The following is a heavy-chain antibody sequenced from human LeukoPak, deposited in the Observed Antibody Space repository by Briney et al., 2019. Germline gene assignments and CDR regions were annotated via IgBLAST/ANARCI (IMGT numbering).Heavy chain of an antibody. CDR3: ARGDSSGYYYFEY. CDR2: IYSGGST. V-gene: IGHV3-53*01. Sequence: GGSLRLSCAASGFTVSSNYMSWVRQAPGKGLEWVSVIYSGGSTYYADSVKGRFTISRDNSKNTLYLQMNSQRAEDTAVYYCARGDSSGYYYFEYWGQGTLVTVSS. CDR1: GFTVSSNY. J-gene: IGHJ4*02. D-gene: IGHD6-19*01.